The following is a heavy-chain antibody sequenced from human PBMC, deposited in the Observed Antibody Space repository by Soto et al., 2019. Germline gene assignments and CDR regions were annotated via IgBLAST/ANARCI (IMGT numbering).Heavy chain of an antibody. Sequence: QVQLMQSGAEVKKPGASVKVSCKASGNTFTNYYIHWVRQAPGQGLEWMGTINPSGGHTTYAQKFLGRVTMTRDTSTSTLYMELTSLRSEDTAVYYCARGGHVVVVTAAFDYWGQGTLDTVSS. CDR2: INPSGGHT. J-gene: IGHJ4*02. V-gene: IGHV1-46*01. CDR3: ARGGHVVVVTAAFDY. CDR1: GNTFTNYY. D-gene: IGHD2-21*02.